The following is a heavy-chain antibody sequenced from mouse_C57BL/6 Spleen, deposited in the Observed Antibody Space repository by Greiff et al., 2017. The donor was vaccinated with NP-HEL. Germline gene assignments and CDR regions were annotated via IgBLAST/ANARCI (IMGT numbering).Heavy chain of an antibody. V-gene: IGHV5-6*01. D-gene: IGHD4-1*01. CDR2: ISSGGSYT. CDR3: ASQLVYAMDY. Sequence: EVQLVESGGDLVKPGGSLKLSCAASGFTFSSYGMSWVRQTPDKRLEWVATISSGGSYTYYLDSVKGRFTISRDNAKNTLYLQMSSLKSEDTAMYYCASQLVYAMDYWGQGTSVTVSS. J-gene: IGHJ4*01. CDR1: GFTFSSYG.